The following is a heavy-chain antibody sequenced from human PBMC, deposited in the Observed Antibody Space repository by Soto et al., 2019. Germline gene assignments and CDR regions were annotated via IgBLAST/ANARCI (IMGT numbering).Heavy chain of an antibody. CDR2: ITWNSGSI. J-gene: IGHJ6*02. CDR1: GFTFDDYA. Sequence: EVQLVESGGGLVQPGRSLRLSCAASGFTFDDYAMYWVRQVPGKGLEWVSGITWNSGSIDYADSVKGRFTISRDNAKNSLYLQMNSLRAEDTALYYGAKDGDKRDYAGMDVWGQGTTVTVSS. CDR3: AKDGDKRDYAGMDV. D-gene: IGHD2-15*01. V-gene: IGHV3-9*01.